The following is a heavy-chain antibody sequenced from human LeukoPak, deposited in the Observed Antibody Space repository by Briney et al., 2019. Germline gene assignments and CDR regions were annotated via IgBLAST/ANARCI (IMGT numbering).Heavy chain of an antibody. V-gene: IGHV3-74*01. CDR2: INSDGSST. CDR3: AREILDYGMDV. J-gene: IGHJ6*02. Sequence: GGSLRLSCAASGFTFSSYWMHWVRQAPGKGLVWVSRINSDGSSTSYADSVKGRFTISRDNAKNTLYLQMNSLRAEDTAVYYCAREILDYGMDVWGQGTTVTVSS. CDR1: GFTFSSYW.